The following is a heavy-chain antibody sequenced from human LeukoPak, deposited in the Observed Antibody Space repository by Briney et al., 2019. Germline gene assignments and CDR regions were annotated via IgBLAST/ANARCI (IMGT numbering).Heavy chain of an antibody. Sequence: SVKVSCKASGGTFSSYAISWVRQAPGQGLEWMGGVIPIFGTANYAQKFQGRVTITADKSTSTAYMELSSLRSEDTAVYYCASGYLGRAGTTDRLDYWGQGTLVTVSS. D-gene: IGHD4-17*01. CDR2: VIPIFGTA. CDR3: ASGYLGRAGTTDRLDY. J-gene: IGHJ4*02. CDR1: GGTFSSYA. V-gene: IGHV1-69*06.